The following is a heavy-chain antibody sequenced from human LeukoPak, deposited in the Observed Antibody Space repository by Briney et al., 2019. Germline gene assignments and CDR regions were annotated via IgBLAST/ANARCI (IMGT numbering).Heavy chain of an antibody. J-gene: IGHJ4*02. CDR2: INPSDGST. V-gene: IGHV1-46*01. Sequence: ASVTVSCMASGYIFITYYLHWVRQAPGQGLEWMGVINPSDGSTNYAQKFQGRVTMTRDTSTRTVYMQLSSLRSDDTAVYYCARDVAREFDYWGQGTLVTVSS. CDR1: GYIFITYY. CDR3: ARDVAREFDY.